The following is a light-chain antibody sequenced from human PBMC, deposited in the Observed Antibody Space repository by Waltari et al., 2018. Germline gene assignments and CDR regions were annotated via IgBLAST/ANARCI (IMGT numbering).Light chain of an antibody. CDR2: GAS. CDR3: QQYNNWPLT. J-gene: IGKJ4*01. CDR1: QSVSSN. Sequence: EIVMTQSPATLSVSPGERATLSCMASQSVSSNLAWYQQKPGQTPRLPIYGASSRATGIPARFSGSGSGTEFTLTISSLQSEDFAVYYCQQYNNWPLTFGGGTKVEIK. V-gene: IGKV3-15*01.